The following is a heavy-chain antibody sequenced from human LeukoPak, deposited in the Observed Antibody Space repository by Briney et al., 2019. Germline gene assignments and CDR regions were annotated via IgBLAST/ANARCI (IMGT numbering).Heavy chain of an antibody. V-gene: IGHV3-23*01. J-gene: IGHJ6*03. CDR3: AKAGRGYGDYVDYMDV. Sequence: GGTLRLSCAASGFMFSSYAMSWVRQAPGKGLEWVSAISGSGGSTNYADPVKGRFTISRDNSKNTLYLQMNSLRAEDTAVYYCAKAGRGYGDYVDYMDVWGKGATVTVSS. CDR2: ISGSGGST. CDR1: GFMFSSYA. D-gene: IGHD4-17*01.